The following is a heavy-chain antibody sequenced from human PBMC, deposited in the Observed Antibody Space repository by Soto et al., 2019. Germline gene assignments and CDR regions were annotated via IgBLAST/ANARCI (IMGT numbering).Heavy chain of an antibody. CDR3: AASYGSGYRAFDY. Sequence: QVQLVQSGTEVKKPGSSVKVSCKASGDTFSFYTINWVRQAPGLGLEWVGRINPIVSMSNYAQKFQGRVSKPGDKSTSTAYMELRSLRSDGTAMYFCAASYGSGYRAFDYWGQGALVIVSS. V-gene: IGHV1-69*02. D-gene: IGHD3-10*01. J-gene: IGHJ4*02. CDR2: INPIVSMS. CDR1: GDTFSFYT.